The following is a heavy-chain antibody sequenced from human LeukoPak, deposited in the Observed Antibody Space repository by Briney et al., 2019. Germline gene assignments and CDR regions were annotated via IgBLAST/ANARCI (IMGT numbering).Heavy chain of an antibody. CDR2: ISYDGSNK. CDR3: ARVGEQWLAQHYFDY. Sequence: GGSLRLSCAASGFTFSSYGMHWVRQAPGKGLEWVAVISYDGSNKYYADSVKGRFTISRDNSKNTLYLQMNSLRAEDTAVYYCARVGEQWLAQHYFDYWGQGTLVTVSS. D-gene: IGHD6-19*01. CDR1: GFTFSSYG. V-gene: IGHV3-30*03. J-gene: IGHJ4*02.